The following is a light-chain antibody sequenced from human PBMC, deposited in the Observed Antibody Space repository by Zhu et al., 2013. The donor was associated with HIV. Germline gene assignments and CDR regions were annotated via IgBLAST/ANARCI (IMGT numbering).Light chain of an antibody. CDR1: QSINKY. J-gene: IGKJ5*01. V-gene: IGKV1-39*01. CDR2: STS. Sequence: DIQMTQSPSSLPASVGDRVTITCRASQSINKYLNWYQQKPGTAPKLLIYSTSNLHNGVPSRFSGSGSGTDFTLTINNLQPEDFATYYCQQSYNTPVTFGQGTRLDIK. CDR3: QQSYNTPVT.